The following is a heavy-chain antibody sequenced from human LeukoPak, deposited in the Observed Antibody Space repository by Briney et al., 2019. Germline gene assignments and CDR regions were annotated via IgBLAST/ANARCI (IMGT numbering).Heavy chain of an antibody. CDR1: GFIFISHG. J-gene: IGHJ4*02. CDR3: AKESLAGVDGFPSDY. CDR2: IRYDGSNK. Sequence: PGGSLRLSCVASGFIFISHGMSWVRQAPGKGLEWVALIRYDGSNKYYADSVKGRFTTSRDDSKNTLYLQMDSLRAEDTAVYYCAKESLAGVDGFPSDYWGQGTLVTVSS. D-gene: IGHD3-10*01. V-gene: IGHV3-30*02.